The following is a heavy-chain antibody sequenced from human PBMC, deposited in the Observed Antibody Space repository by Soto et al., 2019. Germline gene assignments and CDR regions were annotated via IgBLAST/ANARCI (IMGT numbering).Heavy chain of an antibody. D-gene: IGHD2-2*01. J-gene: IGHJ6*02. Sequence: VQLVESGGGVVQPGRSLRLSCAASGFTFSSYAMHWVRQAPGKGLEWVAVISYDGSNKYYADSVKGRFTISRDNCKSALYLQMSSRRSGDTAGYYCARDAPYCSSTSCRRYYDGMDLWGQGSTVTVSS. CDR3: ARDAPYCSSTSCRRYYDGMDL. CDR1: GFTFSSYA. CDR2: ISYDGSNK. V-gene: IGHV3-30-3*01.